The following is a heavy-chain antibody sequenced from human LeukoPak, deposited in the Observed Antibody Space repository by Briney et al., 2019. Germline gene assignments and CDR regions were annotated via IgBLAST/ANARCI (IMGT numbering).Heavy chain of an antibody. CDR3: ARSGGDYFYYYMDV. CDR2: IIPGLGSA. CDR1: GGTFSSYA. D-gene: IGHD3-10*01. V-gene: IGHV1-69*13. Sequence: ASVKVSCKASGGTFSSYAISRVRQAPGQGLEWMGGIIPGLGSADYAQKFQGTVTITADESTSTVYMELSSLRSEDTAVYYCARSGGDYFYYYMDVWGKGTTVTISS. J-gene: IGHJ6*03.